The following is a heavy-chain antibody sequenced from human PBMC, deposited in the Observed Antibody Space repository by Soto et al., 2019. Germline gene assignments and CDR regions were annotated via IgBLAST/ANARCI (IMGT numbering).Heavy chain of an antibody. CDR3: ARDQKYDKSWAFDF. Sequence: SETLSLTCAVSGGSITGDNWWTWVRQSPGKGLEWIGEVSHSGDSNYNPSLKSRVSISVDKSKSRLFLMMDSVTAADTAVYYCARDQKYDKSWAFDFWGQGTLVTVSS. D-gene: IGHD6-13*01. CDR2: VSHSGDS. CDR1: GGSITGDNW. V-gene: IGHV4-4*02. J-gene: IGHJ4*02.